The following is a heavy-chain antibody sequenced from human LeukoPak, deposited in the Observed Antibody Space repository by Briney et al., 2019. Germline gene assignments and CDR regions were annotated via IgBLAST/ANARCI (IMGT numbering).Heavy chain of an antibody. CDR2: IYYSGST. CDR3: AREHCSGGSCYSDD. Sequence: SETLSLTCTVSGGSISSYYRSWIRQPPGKGLEWIGYIYYSGSTNYNPSLKSRVTISVDTSKNQFSLKLSSVTAADTAVYYCAREHCSGGSCYSDDWGQGTLVTVSS. J-gene: IGHJ4*02. CDR1: GGSISSYY. D-gene: IGHD2-15*01. V-gene: IGHV4-59*01.